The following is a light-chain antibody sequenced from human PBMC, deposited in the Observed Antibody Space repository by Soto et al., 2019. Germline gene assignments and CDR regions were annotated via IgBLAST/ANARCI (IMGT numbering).Light chain of an antibody. J-gene: IGKJ1*01. CDR3: QQYDNWWT. Sequence: EVVITQSPATLSVSPGERASLSCRATQSVRSNLAWYQLIPGQAPRLLIYGASNRATGIPARFSGSGSGTEFTLTISGLQSDDSAVYYCQQYDNWWTFGQGTKLEI. V-gene: IGKV3-15*01. CDR2: GAS. CDR1: QSVRSN.